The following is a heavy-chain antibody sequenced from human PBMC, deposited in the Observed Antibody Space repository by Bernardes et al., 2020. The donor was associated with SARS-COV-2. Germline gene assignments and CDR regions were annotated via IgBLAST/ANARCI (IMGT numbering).Heavy chain of an antibody. D-gene: IGHD5-18*01. Sequence: SMRLSSPPSALTFCLYSMSRVRPAPKEWMGWDAVVSSMGGRAYYTDSGTGRFTISRDHYRNTVYLELTSLRVEDTAVYYCAKDKLEYSYGCMDVWGQGATVTVSS. J-gene: IGHJ6*02. V-gene: IGHV3-23*01. CDR1: ALTFCLYS. CDR3: AKDKLEYSYGCMDV. CDR2: VSSMGGRA.